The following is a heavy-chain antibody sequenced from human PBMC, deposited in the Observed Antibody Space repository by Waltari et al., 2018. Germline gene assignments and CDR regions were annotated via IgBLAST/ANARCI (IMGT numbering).Heavy chain of an antibody. Sequence: QVQLQQWGAGLLKPSETLSLTCAVYGGSFSGYYWSWIRQPPGKGLEWLGEINHSGSTTYNPALKGRVTISVDTSKNQFSLKLGSVTAADTAVYYCARGVVGSSCDWFDPWGQGTLVTVSS. J-gene: IGHJ5*02. CDR1: GGSFSGYY. CDR3: ARGVVGSSCDWFDP. CDR2: INHSGST. V-gene: IGHV4-34*01. D-gene: IGHD6-13*01.